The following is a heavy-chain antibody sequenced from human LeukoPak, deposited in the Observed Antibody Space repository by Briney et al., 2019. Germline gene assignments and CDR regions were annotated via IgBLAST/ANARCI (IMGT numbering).Heavy chain of an antibody. CDR3: AKSGLSRFDY. CDR2: ISGSGGST. V-gene: IGHV3-23*01. D-gene: IGHD4/OR15-4a*01. CDR1: RFTFSSYW. J-gene: IGHJ4*02. Sequence: GGSLRLSCAASRFTFSSYWMSWVRQAPGKGLEWVSAISGSGGSTYYADSVKGRFTISRDNSKNTLYLQMNSLRAEDTAVYYCAKSGLSRFDYWGQGTVVTVSS.